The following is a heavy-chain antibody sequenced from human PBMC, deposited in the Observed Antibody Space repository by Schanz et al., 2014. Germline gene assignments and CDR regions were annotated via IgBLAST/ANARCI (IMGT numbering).Heavy chain of an antibody. CDR2: ISGSGETT. V-gene: IGHV3-23*01. CDR3: AKDLNRVATAPQS. Sequence: EVQLLESGGGLVQPGGSLRLSCAASGFTFSSYAMSWVRQAPGKGLEWVSAISGSGETTYYADSVKGRFTISRDNSKNALYLQMNSLRAEDTALYYCAKDLNRVATAPQSWGQGTLVTVSS. D-gene: IGHD5-12*01. J-gene: IGHJ5*02. CDR1: GFTFSSYA.